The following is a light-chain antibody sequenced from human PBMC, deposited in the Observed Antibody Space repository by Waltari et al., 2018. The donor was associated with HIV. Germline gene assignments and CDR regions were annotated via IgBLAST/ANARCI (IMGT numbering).Light chain of an antibody. Sequence: QSVLTQPPSVSEAPRQRVTISCSGRSSNIGNNAVNWYQQLPGKPPKLLIYYDDLLASGVSDRFSGSKSGTSASLAISGLQSEDESDYYCAAWDDSLNGVVFGGGTKLTVL. CDR1: SSNIGNNA. J-gene: IGLJ2*01. CDR3: AAWDDSLNGVV. V-gene: IGLV1-36*01. CDR2: YDD.